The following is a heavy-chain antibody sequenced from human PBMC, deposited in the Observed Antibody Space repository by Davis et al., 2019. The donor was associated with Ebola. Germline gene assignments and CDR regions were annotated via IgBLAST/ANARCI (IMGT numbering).Heavy chain of an antibody. CDR1: GGSISSGGYS. Sequence: PSGTLSLTCTVSGGSISSGGYSWSWIRQPPGKGLEWIGYIYHSGSTYYNPSLKSRVTISVDRSKNQFSLKLSSVTAADTAVYYCARSGDYGDYHWGQGTLVTVSS. CDR3: ARSGDYGDYH. D-gene: IGHD4-17*01. V-gene: IGHV4-30-2*01. J-gene: IGHJ5*02. CDR2: IYHSGST.